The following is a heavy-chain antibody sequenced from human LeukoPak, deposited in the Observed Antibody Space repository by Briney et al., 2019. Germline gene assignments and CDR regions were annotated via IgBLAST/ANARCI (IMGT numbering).Heavy chain of an antibody. CDR1: GGSISSYY. J-gene: IGHJ3*02. CDR2: IHYSGST. Sequence: PSETLSLTCTVSGGSISSYYWSWIRQSPGKGLEWIGYIHYSGSTNYNPSLKSRVTISVDTSKKQFSLKMSSVTAADTAVYYCAKSNGYGLVDIWGQGTMVTVSS. CDR3: AKSNGYGLVDI. V-gene: IGHV4-59*01. D-gene: IGHD3-10*01.